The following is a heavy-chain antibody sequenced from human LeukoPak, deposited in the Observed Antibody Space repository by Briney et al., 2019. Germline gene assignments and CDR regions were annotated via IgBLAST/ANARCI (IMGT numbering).Heavy chain of an antibody. J-gene: IGHJ4*02. V-gene: IGHV3-7*04. CDR1: GFIFSSYW. Sequence: GGSLRLSCAGSGFIFSSYWMSWVRQAPGKGLEWVANIKQDGSEKYYVDSVKGRFTISRDNAKNSLYLQMNSLRAGDTAVYYCARAYYGSGSPFDYWGQGTLVTVSS. CDR3: ARAYYGSGSPFDY. D-gene: IGHD3-10*01. CDR2: IKQDGSEK.